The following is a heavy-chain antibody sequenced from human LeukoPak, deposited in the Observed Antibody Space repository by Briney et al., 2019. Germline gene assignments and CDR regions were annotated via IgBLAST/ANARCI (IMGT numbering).Heavy chain of an antibody. CDR1: GFTFSYYS. D-gene: IGHD2-15*01. CDR3: ARALRVAGTGGDNWFDP. V-gene: IGHV3-74*01. J-gene: IGHJ5*02. CDR2: INSDGSSI. Sequence: GGSLRLSCVASGFTFSYYSMNWVRQAPGKGLGGVSRINSDGSSISYADSVKGRFTISRDNAKSTLYLQMNSLRAEDTAVYYCARALRVAGTGGDNWFDPWGQGTLVIVSS.